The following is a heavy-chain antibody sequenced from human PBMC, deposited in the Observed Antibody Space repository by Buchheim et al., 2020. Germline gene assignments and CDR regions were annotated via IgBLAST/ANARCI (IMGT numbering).Heavy chain of an antibody. J-gene: IGHJ5*02. D-gene: IGHD4-17*01. CDR3: ARDRDYGDYPNWFDP. V-gene: IGHV3-7*01. Sequence: EVQLVESGGGLVQPGGSLRLSCAASGFTFSSYWMSWVRQAPGKGLEWVASIKQDGSEKYYVDSVKGRFTISRDNAKNSLYLQMNSLRAEDTAVYYCARDRDYGDYPNWFDPWGQGTL. CDR1: GFTFSSYW. CDR2: IKQDGSEK.